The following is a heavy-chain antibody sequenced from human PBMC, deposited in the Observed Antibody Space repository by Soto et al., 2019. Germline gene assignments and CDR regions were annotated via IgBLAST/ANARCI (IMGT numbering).Heavy chain of an antibody. J-gene: IGHJ4*02. Sequence: GASVKLSCEASGYTFTSYAMHWVRQAPGQRLEWMGWINAGNGNTKYSQKFQGRVTITRDTSASTAYMELSSLRSEDTAVYYCARGLGLYYFDYWGQGTLVTVS. V-gene: IGHV1-3*01. CDR3: ARGLGLYYFDY. CDR2: INAGNGNT. D-gene: IGHD1-26*01. CDR1: GYTFTSYA.